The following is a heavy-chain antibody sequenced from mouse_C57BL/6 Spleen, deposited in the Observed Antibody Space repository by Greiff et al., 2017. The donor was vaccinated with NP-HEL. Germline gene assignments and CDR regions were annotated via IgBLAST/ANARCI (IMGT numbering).Heavy chain of an antibody. J-gene: IGHJ2*01. CDR1: GYAFSSSW. CDR3: AREGLLPVFFDY. CDR2: IYPGDGDT. Sequence: VKLMESGPELVKPGASVKISCKASGYAFSSSWMNWVKQRPGKGLEWIGRIYPGDGDTNYNGKFKGKATLTADKSSSTAYMQLSSLTSEDSAVYFCAREGLLPVFFDYWGQGTTLTVSS. V-gene: IGHV1-82*01. D-gene: IGHD1-1*01.